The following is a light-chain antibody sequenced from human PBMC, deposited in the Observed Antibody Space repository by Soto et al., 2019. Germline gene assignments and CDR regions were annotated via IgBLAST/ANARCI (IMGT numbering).Light chain of an antibody. Sequence: QSALTQPASVSGYPGQSITISCTGTSSDVGSHNLVSWYQQHPGQAPKLMIYEVSKRPLGVSARFSASKSGNTASLTISGIQAEDEADYYCCSYGGSRAVFGGGTQLTVL. V-gene: IGLV2-23*02. CDR3: CSYGGSRAV. CDR1: SSDVGSHNL. CDR2: EVS. J-gene: IGLJ7*01.